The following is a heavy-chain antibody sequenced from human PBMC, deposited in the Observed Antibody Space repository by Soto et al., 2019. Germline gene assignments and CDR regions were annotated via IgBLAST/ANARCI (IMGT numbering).Heavy chain of an antibody. Sequence: QITLKESGPTLLEPTQTLTLTCSFSGFSLTTSGVGVGWLRQAPGTALECLGIIYWDNDRRYNPALKSRLTITKDTSSNQVVLTMTYMEPVDTAMYVCAYRANYNSYWDVGWFDPWGQGTLVTVS. CDR3: AYRANYNSYWDVGWFDP. CDR1: GFSLTTSGVG. J-gene: IGHJ5*02. CDR2: IYWDNDR. V-gene: IGHV2-5*02. D-gene: IGHD3-10*01.